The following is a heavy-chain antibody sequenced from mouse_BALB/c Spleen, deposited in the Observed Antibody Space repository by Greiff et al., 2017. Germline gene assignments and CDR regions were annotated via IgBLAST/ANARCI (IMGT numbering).Heavy chain of an antibody. CDR3: AQSEGYYYAMDY. CDR1: GFTFTDYY. V-gene: IGHV7-3*02. CDR2: IRNKANGYTT. J-gene: IGHJ4*01. Sequence: EVHLVESGGGLVQPGGSLRLSCATSGFTFTDYYMSWVRQPPGKALEWLGFIRNKANGYTTEYSASVKGRFTISRDNSQSILYLQMNTLRAEDSATYYCAQSEGYYYAMDYWGQGTSVTVSS.